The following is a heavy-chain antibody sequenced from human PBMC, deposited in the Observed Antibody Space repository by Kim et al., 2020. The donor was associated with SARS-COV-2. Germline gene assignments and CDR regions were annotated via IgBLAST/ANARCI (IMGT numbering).Heavy chain of an antibody. CDR2: ISSSSSYT. D-gene: IGHD6-13*01. Sequence: GGSLRLSCAASGFTFSDYYMSWIRQAPGKGLEWVSYISSSSSYTNYADSVKGRFTISRDNAKNSLYLQMNSLRAEDTAVYYCAREKFAAAGTPALYYYYGMDVWGQGTTVTVSS. J-gene: IGHJ6*02. CDR3: AREKFAAAGTPALYYYYGMDV. V-gene: IGHV3-11*06. CDR1: GFTFSDYY.